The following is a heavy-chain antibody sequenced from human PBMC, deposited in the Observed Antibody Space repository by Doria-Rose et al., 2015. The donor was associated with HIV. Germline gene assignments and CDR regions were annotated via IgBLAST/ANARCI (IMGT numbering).Heavy chain of an antibody. D-gene: IGHD3-22*01. CDR1: GFTFSSYG. CDR3: AKKDYYDSSVLDY. J-gene: IGHJ4*02. V-gene: IGHV3-30*18. Sequence: QVQLQQWGGGVVQPGRSLRLSCAASGFTFSSYGMHWVRQAPGKGLEWVAFISSDGSTKYHADSVKGRFTISRDNSKNTLFLEMTSRRAEDASVYYCAKKDYYDSSVLDYWGQGTLVTVSS. CDR2: ISSDGSTK.